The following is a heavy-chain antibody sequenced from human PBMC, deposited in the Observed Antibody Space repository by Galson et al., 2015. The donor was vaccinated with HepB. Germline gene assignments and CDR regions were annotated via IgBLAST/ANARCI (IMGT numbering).Heavy chain of an antibody. V-gene: IGHV3-7*03. J-gene: IGHJ4*02. CDR3: AREVDYDSSASIRGYYFDY. Sequence: SLRLSCAASGFTFSSYWMSWVRQAPGKGLEWVANIKQDGSEKYYVDSVKGRFTISRDNAKNSLYLQMNSLRAEDTAVYYCAREVDYDSSASIRGYYFDYWGQGTLVTVSS. D-gene: IGHD3-22*01. CDR1: GFTFSSYW. CDR2: IKQDGSEK.